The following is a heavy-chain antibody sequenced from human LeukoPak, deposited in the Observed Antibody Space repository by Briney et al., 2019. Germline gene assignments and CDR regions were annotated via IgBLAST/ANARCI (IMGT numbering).Heavy chain of an antibody. Sequence: SETLSLTCTVSSGSISSYYWSWIRQPPGKGLEWIGYIYYSGSTNYNPSLKSRVTISVDTSKNQFSLKLSSVTAADTAVYYCARAVGARSRFDYWGQGTLVTVSS. CDR1: SGSISSYY. J-gene: IGHJ4*02. CDR2: IYYSGST. D-gene: IGHD1-26*01. CDR3: ARAVGARSRFDY. V-gene: IGHV4-59*01.